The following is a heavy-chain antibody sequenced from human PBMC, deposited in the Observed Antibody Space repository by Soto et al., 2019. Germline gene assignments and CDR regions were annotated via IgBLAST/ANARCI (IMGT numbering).Heavy chain of an antibody. CDR2: LWYDGSNK. CDR3: ARFVEGWQQLGEPAIDY. Sequence: QVQLVESGGGVVQPGRSLRLSCAASGFTFSSYGMHWVRQAPGKGLEWVAVLWYDGSNKYYADSVKGRFTISRDNSKNTLYLQMNSLRAEDTAVYYCARFVEGWQQLGEPAIDYWGQGTLVTVSS. CDR1: GFTFSSYG. D-gene: IGHD6-13*01. V-gene: IGHV3-33*01. J-gene: IGHJ4*02.